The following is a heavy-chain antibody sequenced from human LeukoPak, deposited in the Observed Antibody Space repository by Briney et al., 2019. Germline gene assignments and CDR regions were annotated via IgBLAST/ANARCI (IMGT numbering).Heavy chain of an antibody. Sequence: ASVKVSCKASGYILTGSYIHWVRQAPGQGLEWMGWINPNNGGTNYAQKFQGRVTMTRDTSITTVFMELRSLRYDDTAVYYCARGVYCSTSSCSGGLGYYFYFMDVWGKGTTVTVSS. CDR1: GYILTGSY. V-gene: IGHV1-2*02. CDR3: ARGVYCSTSSCSGGLGYYFYFMDV. J-gene: IGHJ6*03. CDR2: INPNNGGT. D-gene: IGHD2-2*01.